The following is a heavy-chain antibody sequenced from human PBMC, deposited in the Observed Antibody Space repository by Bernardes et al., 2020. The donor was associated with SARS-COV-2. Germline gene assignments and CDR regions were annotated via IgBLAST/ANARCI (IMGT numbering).Heavy chain of an antibody. CDR3: ARDGFYDSSGYPYGLDV. J-gene: IGHJ6*02. CDR1: GGSVSTGNYY. V-gene: IGHV4-61*01. Sequence: SETLSLTCTVSGGSVSTGNYYWSWLRQPPGKGLEWIGYIDYSGSTNYNPSLKSRGTISVDTSKKQISLRFTSVTAAATAVYYCARDGFYDSSGYPYGLDVWGRGTTVTVSS. D-gene: IGHD3-22*01. CDR2: IDYSGST.